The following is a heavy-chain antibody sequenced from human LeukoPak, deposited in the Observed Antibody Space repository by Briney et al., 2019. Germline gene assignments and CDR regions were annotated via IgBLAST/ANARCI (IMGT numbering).Heavy chain of an antibody. D-gene: IGHD3-3*01. J-gene: IGHJ3*02. CDR1: GFTFSSYS. V-gene: IGHV3-48*01. CDR2: ISSSSSTI. CDR3: ARDHHDFWSGWTLDGAFDI. Sequence: TGGSLRLSCAASGFTFSSYSMNWVRQAPGKGLEWVSYISSSSSTIYYADSVRGRFTISRDNAKNSLYLQMNSLRAEDTAVYYCARDHHDFWSGWTLDGAFDIWGQGTMVTVSS.